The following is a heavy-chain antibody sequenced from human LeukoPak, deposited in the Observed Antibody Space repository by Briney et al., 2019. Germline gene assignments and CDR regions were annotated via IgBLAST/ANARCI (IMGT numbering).Heavy chain of an antibody. CDR1: GFTFSDYY. Sequence: GGSLRLSCAASGFTFSDYYMSWIRQAPGKGLEWVSVISGSGDNSYYADSVKGRFTISRDNSKDTLSLQMNSLRAEDTAIYYCATYRQVLLPFESWGQGTLVTVSS. CDR2: ISGSGDNS. CDR3: ATYRQVLLPFES. D-gene: IGHD2-8*02. J-gene: IGHJ4*02. V-gene: IGHV3-23*01.